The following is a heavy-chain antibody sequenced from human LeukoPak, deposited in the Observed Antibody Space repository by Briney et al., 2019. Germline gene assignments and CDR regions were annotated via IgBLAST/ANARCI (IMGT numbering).Heavy chain of an antibody. CDR1: GFTFSSYS. V-gene: IGHV3-21*01. CDR3: ARDEGPICLYGDCPFDY. CDR2: ISSSSSYI. D-gene: IGHD4-17*01. J-gene: IGHJ4*02. Sequence: AGGSLRLSCAASGFTFSSYSMNWVRQAPGKGLEWVSSISSSSSYIYYADSVKGRFTISRDNAKNSLYLQMNSLRAEDTAVYYCARDEGPICLYGDCPFDYWGQGNLVAVSS.